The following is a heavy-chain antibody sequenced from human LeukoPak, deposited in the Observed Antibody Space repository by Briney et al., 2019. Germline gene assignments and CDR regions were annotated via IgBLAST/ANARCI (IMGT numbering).Heavy chain of an antibody. CDR1: GFTFSDYY. V-gene: IGHV3-11*04. Sequence: KPGGSLRLSCAVSGFTFSDYYMSWIRQAPGKGLEWVSYISNSGSTKYYADFVKGRFSISRDNAKNLLYLQMNSLRAEDTAVYYCARWGGVPAASDYWGQGTLVTVSS. J-gene: IGHJ4*02. D-gene: IGHD2-2*01. CDR2: ISNSGSTK. CDR3: ARWGGVPAASDY.